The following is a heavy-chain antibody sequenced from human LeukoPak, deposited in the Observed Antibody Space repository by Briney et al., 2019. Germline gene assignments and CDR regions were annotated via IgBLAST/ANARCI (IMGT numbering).Heavy chain of an antibody. V-gene: IGHV3-48*03. CDR3: ARVDMGAADY. CDR2: ISSSAVTI. J-gene: IGHJ4*02. Sequence: PGGSLRLSCAASGLTFRTYEMNWVRQAPGKGLEWVSYISSSAVTIYYAASVKGRFTVSRDNANSSLYLHLDSLRAEDTAVYYCARVDMGAADYWGQGTLVTVSS. CDR1: GLTFRTYE. D-gene: IGHD1-26*01.